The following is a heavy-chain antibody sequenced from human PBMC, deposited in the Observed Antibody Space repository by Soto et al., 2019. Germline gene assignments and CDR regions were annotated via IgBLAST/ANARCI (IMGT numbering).Heavy chain of an antibody. CDR3: VPHSSGTYPMVDFHF. Sequence: PGGSLRLSCTASGVTFDGYALHWVRQVPGKGLEWVSGISWNTVSIAYSDSVRGRFVISRGNAKNSLYLQMNSLRIEDTSLYYCVPHSSGTYPMVDFHFCGQGTLVTVSS. D-gene: IGHD1-26*01. CDR2: ISWNTVSI. J-gene: IGHJ4*02. CDR1: GVTFDGYA. V-gene: IGHV3-9*01.